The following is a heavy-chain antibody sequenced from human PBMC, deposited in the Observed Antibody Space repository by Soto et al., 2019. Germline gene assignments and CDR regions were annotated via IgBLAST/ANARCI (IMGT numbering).Heavy chain of an antibody. V-gene: IGHV3-30-3*01. Sequence: QVQLVESGGGVVQPGRSLRLPCAASGFTFSSCAMHWVRQAPGKGLEWVAVISYDGSYKYYADSVKGRFTISRDNSKNTLSLQMNSLRAEDTAVYYCARYGCSSTSCYTLDYWGQGTLVTVSS. CDR2: ISYDGSYK. CDR3: ARYGCSSTSCYTLDY. D-gene: IGHD2-2*02. CDR1: GFTFSSCA. J-gene: IGHJ4*02.